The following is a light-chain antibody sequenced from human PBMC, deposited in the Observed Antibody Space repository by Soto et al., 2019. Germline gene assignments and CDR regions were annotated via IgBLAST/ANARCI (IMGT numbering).Light chain of an antibody. CDR2: RAS. Sequence: IVMTQSPATLSVSPGERATLSCSASQNIYSNVAWYQQRPGQAPRLLIYRASTRATGIPARFSGSGSGTDFTLPISRLEPEDFAVYYCQQYEKWPPSITFGQGTRLEI. CDR3: QQYEKWPPSIT. J-gene: IGKJ5*01. CDR1: QNIYSN. V-gene: IGKV3-15*01.